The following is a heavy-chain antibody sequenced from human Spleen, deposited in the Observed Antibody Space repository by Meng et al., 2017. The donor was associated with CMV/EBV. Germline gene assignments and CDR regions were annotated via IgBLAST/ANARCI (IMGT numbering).Heavy chain of an antibody. Sequence: KISCKGSGYSFTSHWIGWVRQMPGKGLEWMGIIYPGDSETRYSPSFQGQVTISADKSITTAYLQWSNLKASDTAMYYCARLTSYVENWGQGTLVTVSS. V-gene: IGHV5-51*01. CDR3: ARLTSYVEN. CDR2: IYPGDSET. CDR1: GYSFTSHW. J-gene: IGHJ4*02. D-gene: IGHD3-10*02.